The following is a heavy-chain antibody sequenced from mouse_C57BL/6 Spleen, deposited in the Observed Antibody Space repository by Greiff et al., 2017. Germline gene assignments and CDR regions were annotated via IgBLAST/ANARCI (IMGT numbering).Heavy chain of an antibody. Sequence: VQLQQSGAELVRPGASVTLSCKASGYTFTDYEMHWVKQTPVHGLEWIGAIDPETGGTAYNQKFKGKAILTADKSSSTAYMELRSLTSEDSAVYYCTRKKTAGVFAYWGQGTLVTVSA. CDR1: GYTFTDYE. CDR3: TRKKTAGVFAY. D-gene: IGHD3-2*01. V-gene: IGHV1-15*01. J-gene: IGHJ3*01. CDR2: IDPETGGT.